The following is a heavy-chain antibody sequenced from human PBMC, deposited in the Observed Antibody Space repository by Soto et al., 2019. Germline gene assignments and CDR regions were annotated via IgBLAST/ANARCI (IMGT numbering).Heavy chain of an antibody. J-gene: IGHJ3*02. CDR2: INPSGGST. Sequence: GASVKVSCKASGYTFTGYYMHWVRQAPGQRLEWMGIINPSGGSTIYAQKFQGRVTMTRDTSTSTVYMELSSLRSEDTAVYYCAREALVVAATTRGTRAFDIWGLGTMVTASS. V-gene: IGHV1-46*03. D-gene: IGHD2-15*01. CDR1: GYTFTGYY. CDR3: AREALVVAATTRGTRAFDI.